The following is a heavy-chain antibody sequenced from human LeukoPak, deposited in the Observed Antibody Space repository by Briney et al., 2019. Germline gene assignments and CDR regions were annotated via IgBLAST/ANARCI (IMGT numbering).Heavy chain of an antibody. V-gene: IGHV1-2*02. CDR2: INPNSGGT. Sequence: ASVKVSCKASGYTFTGYYMHWVRQAPGQGLEWMGWINPNSGGTNYAQKFQSRVTITADESTSTAYMELSSLRSEDTAVYYCARGLRLGELSLDFDYWGQGTLVTVSS. CDR1: GYTFTGYY. J-gene: IGHJ4*02. D-gene: IGHD3-16*02. CDR3: ARGLRLGELSLDFDY.